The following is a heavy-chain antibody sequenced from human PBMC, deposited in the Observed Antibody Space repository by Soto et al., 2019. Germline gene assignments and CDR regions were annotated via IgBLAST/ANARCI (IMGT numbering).Heavy chain of an antibody. CDR1: GGTFSSYA. CDR2: IIPIFGTA. D-gene: IGHD3-10*01. Sequence: QVQLVQSGAEVKKPGSSVKVSCKASGGTFSSYAISWVRQAPGQGLEWMGGIIPIFGTANYAQKFQGRVTMTADESTSTAGMELSCLRSEDTAVYYCARDFRITMVRGVIITNYSYGMDVSGHGTTVTVSS. J-gene: IGHJ6*02. CDR3: ARDFRITMVRGVIITNYSYGMDV. V-gene: IGHV1-69*01.